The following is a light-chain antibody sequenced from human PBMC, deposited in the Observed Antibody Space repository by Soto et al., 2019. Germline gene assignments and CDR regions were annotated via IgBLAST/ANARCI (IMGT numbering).Light chain of an antibody. CDR3: QQYDNLPLS. CDR1: QDINKY. Sequence: DTPMTQSPSSLSASVGERVTITCQASQDINKYLNWHQQKPGKAPNLLIYDASNLETGVPSRFSGSGSGTSFTFTISSLQPEDVATYYCQQYDNLPLSFGGATKVEIK. J-gene: IGKJ4*01. CDR2: DAS. V-gene: IGKV1-33*01.